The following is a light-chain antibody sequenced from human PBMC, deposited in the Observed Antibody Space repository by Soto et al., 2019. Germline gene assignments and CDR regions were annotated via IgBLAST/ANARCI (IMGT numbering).Light chain of an antibody. CDR1: SSNIGSNT. CDR2: NNN. J-gene: IGLJ3*02. V-gene: IGLV1-44*01. Sequence: QSVLTQPPSASGTPGQRVTISCSGSSSNIGSNTVTWYQQLPGTAPKLLIYNNNQRPSVVPDRFSGSKSGTSASLAISGLQSEDEADYYCAAWDDSLNGPGVFGGGTKLTVL. CDR3: AAWDDSLNGPGV.